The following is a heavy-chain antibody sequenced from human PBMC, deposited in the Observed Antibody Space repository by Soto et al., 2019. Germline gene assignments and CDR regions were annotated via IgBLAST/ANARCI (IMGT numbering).Heavy chain of an antibody. CDR1: GFTFSSYA. CDR2: ISYDGSNK. Sequence: QVQLVESGGGVVQPGRSLRLSCAASGFTFSSYAMHWVRQAPGKGLEWVAVISYDGSNKYYADSVKGRFTISRDNSKNTLYLQMNSLRAEDTAVYYCARQFKATMVRERAIDYWGQGTLVTVSS. J-gene: IGHJ4*02. V-gene: IGHV3-30-3*01. CDR3: ARQFKATMVRERAIDY. D-gene: IGHD3-10*01.